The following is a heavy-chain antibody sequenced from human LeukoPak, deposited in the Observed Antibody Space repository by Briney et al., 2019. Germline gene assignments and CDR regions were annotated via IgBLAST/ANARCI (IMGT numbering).Heavy chain of an antibody. D-gene: IGHD2-21*01. V-gene: IGHV4-59*08. CDR3: ARYSGLNGDYFDY. J-gene: IGHJ4*02. Sequence: SETLSLTCTVSGGSISNYYWSWIRQPPGKGLEWIGYIYYNGNTNYNPSLKSRVTISVDTSKNQFSLKLTSVTAADTAVYYCARYSGLNGDYFDYWGQGTLVTVSS. CDR1: GGSISNYY. CDR2: IYYNGNT.